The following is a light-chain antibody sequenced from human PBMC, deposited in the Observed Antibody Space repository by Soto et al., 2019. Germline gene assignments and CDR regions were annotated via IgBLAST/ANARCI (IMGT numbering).Light chain of an antibody. V-gene: IGLV7-43*01. CDR1: TGAVTSDYY. Sequence: QAVVTQEPSLTVSPGGTITLTCALTTGAVTSDYYPNWFQRKPGQALRTLIYRTSNKHSWTPARFSGSLLGGKAALTLSGVQPEDEADYYCVLLYGGAWVFGGGTKLTVL. CDR2: RTS. CDR3: VLLYGGAWV. J-gene: IGLJ3*02.